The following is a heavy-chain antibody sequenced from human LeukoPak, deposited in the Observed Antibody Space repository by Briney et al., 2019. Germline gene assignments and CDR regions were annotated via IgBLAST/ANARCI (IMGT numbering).Heavy chain of an antibody. D-gene: IGHD5-12*01. V-gene: IGHV3-74*01. CDR1: GFTFSSYW. CDR3: ARDEAATIKY. Sequence: PGGSLRLSCAASGFTFSSYWMHWVRQAPGKGLAWVSRINSDGSSTSYADSVKGRFTISRDNAKNTLYLQMNSLRAEDTAVYYCARDEAATIKYWGQGTLVTVSS. J-gene: IGHJ4*02. CDR2: INSDGSST.